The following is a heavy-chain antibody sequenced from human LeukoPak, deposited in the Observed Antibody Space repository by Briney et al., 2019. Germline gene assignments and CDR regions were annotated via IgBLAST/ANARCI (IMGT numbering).Heavy chain of an antibody. CDR3: ARDYYDSSGYYYPFDY. Sequence: PSETLSLTCAVYGGSFSGYYWSWIRQPPGKGLEWIGEINHSGSTNYNPSLKSRVTISVDTSKNQFSLKLSSVTAVDTAVYYCARDYYDSSGYYYPFDYWGQGTLVTVSS. V-gene: IGHV4-34*01. J-gene: IGHJ4*02. CDR1: GGSFSGYY. CDR2: INHSGST. D-gene: IGHD3-22*01.